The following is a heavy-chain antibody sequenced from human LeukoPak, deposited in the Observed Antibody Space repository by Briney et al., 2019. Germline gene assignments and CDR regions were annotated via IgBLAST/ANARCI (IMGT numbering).Heavy chain of an antibody. Sequence: SETLSLTCTVSGGSISSYYWSWIRQPPGKGLEWIGYIYHSGSTYYNPSLKSRVTISVDRSKNQFSLKLSSVTAADTAVYYCARVQGGSVWFDPGGQGTLVTVSS. CDR2: IYHSGST. CDR3: ARVQGGSVWFDP. V-gene: IGHV4-59*12. J-gene: IGHJ5*02. D-gene: IGHD3-16*01. CDR1: GGSISSYY.